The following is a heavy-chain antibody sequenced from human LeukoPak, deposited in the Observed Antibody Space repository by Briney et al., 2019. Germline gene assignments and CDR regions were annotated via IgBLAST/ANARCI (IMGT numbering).Heavy chain of an antibody. CDR2: INPNSGGT. Sequence: GATVKVSCKASGYTFTGYYMHWVRQAPGQGLEWMGWINPNSGGTNYAQKFQGRVTMTRDTSISTAYMELSRLRSDDTAVYYCARMLGVDTAMELDYWGQGTPVTVSS. D-gene: IGHD5-18*01. J-gene: IGHJ4*02. V-gene: IGHV1-2*02. CDR3: ARMLGVDTAMELDY. CDR1: GYTFTGYY.